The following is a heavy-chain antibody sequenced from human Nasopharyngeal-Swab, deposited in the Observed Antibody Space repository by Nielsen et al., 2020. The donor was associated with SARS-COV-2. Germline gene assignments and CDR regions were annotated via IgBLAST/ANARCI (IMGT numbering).Heavy chain of an antibody. V-gene: IGHV3-30*18. J-gene: IGHJ4*02. Sequence: WIRQPPGKRLEWVALISYDGSVKYYADSVKGRFTIARDNSQNTLYLQMNSLRPEDTALYYCAKPPDSGVAERYFDYWGQGTLVTVSS. CDR3: AKPPDSGVAERYFDY. D-gene: IGHD1-1*01. CDR2: ISYDGSVK.